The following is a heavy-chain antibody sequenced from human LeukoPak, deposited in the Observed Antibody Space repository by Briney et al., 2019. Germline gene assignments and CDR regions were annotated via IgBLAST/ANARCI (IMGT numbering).Heavy chain of an antibody. CDR2: IYYSGST. D-gene: IGHD3-9*01. CDR3: ARVHYDILTGYTYFFDY. CDR1: GGSNSSGAYY. J-gene: IGHJ4*02. Sequence: SQTLSLTCTVSGGSNSSGAYYWSWIRQHPGKGLEWIGYIYYSGSTYYNPSLKSRVTISVDTSKNQFSLKLSSVTAADTAVYYCARVHYDILTGYTYFFDYWGQGTLVTVSS. V-gene: IGHV4-31*03.